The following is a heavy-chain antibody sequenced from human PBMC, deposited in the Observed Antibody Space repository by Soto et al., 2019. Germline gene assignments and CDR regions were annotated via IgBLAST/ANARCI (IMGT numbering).Heavy chain of an antibody. CDR1: GGTFSNYA. CDR2: ILPIFTTA. CDR3: AKDIGFQQHLFVFDN. J-gene: IGHJ4*02. V-gene: IGHV1-69*01. Sequence: QVQLVQSGAEVKKPGSSVKVSCKASGGTFSNYAFSWVRQAPGQGLEWMGGILPIFTTATYAPKFQDRVTITADESTSTVYMDLSSLRSEDTALYYCAKDIGFQQHLFVFDNWGQGTLVTVS. D-gene: IGHD6-13*01.